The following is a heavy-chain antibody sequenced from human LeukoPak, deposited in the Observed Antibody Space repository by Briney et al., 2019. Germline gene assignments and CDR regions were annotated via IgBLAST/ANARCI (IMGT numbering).Heavy chain of an antibody. J-gene: IGHJ6*04. CDR1: GFTFSSYA. CDR3: AKGICTSPNCYIRNGMAV. CDR2: ISSNGGGT. D-gene: IGHD2-2*02. Sequence: GGSLRLSCAASGFTFSSYAMSWVRQAPGKGLEWVSAISSNGGGTYYADSVKGRFTISRDTPKSTLYLQMNTLRAEDTAVYYCAKGICTSPNCYIRNGMAVWAKGPTVPV. V-gene: IGHV3-23*01.